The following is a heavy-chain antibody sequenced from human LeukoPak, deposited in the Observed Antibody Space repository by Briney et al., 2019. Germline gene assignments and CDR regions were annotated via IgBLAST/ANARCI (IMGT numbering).Heavy chain of an antibody. D-gene: IGHD3-16*01. J-gene: IGHJ3*02. CDR2: IYYSGST. CDR3: ALFPGEGDPFDI. V-gene: IGHV4-30-4*01. CDR1: GGSISSGDYY. Sequence: SETLSLTCTVSGGSISSGDYYWSWIRQPPGKGLEWIGYIYYSGSTSYNPSLKSRLTISVDTSKNQFSLKLSSVTAADTAVYYCALFPGEGDPFDIWGQGTMVTVSS.